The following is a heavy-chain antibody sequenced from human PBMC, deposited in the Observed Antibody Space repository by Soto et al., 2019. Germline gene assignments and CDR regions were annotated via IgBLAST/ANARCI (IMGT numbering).Heavy chain of an antibody. CDR1: GYSFAGYW. J-gene: IGHJ4*02. CDR3: TRQIYDSDTGPNFQYYFDS. CDR2: IDPSDSQT. D-gene: IGHD3-22*01. Sequence: GESLKISCKGSGYSFAGYWITWVRQKPGKGLEWMGRIDPSDSQTYYSPSFRGHVTISVTKSITTVFLQWSSLRASDTAMYYCTRQIYDSDTGPNFQYYFDSWGQGTPVTVSS. V-gene: IGHV5-10-1*01.